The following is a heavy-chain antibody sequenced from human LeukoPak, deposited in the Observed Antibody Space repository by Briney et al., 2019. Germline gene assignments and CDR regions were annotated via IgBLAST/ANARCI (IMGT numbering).Heavy chain of an antibody. CDR1: GFTFDDYA. J-gene: IGHJ4*02. CDR3: ARVYEIWYAFDY. CDR2: ISWNSGSI. Sequence: GRSLRLSCAASGFTFDDYAMHWVRQAPGKGLEWVSGISWNSGSIGYADSVKGRFTISRDNAKNSLYLQMNSLRAEDTAVYYCARVYEIWYAFDYWGQGTLVTVSS. D-gene: IGHD3-9*01. V-gene: IGHV3-9*01.